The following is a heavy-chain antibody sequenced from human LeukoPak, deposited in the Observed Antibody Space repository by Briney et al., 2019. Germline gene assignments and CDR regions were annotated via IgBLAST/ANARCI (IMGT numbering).Heavy chain of an antibody. J-gene: IGHJ4*02. CDR3: ARETGCSSTSCPAGGFDY. Sequence: AASVKVSCKASGGTFSSYAISWVRQAPGQGLEWMGGIIPIFGTANYAQKFQGRVTITADESTSTAYMELSSLRSEDTAVYYCARETGCSSTSCPAGGFDYWGQGTLVTVSS. D-gene: IGHD2-2*01. CDR2: IIPIFGTA. V-gene: IGHV1-69*13. CDR1: GGTFSSYA.